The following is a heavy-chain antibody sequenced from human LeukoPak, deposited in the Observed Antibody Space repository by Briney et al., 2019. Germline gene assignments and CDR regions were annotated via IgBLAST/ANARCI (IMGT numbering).Heavy chain of an antibody. V-gene: IGHV1-2*02. CDR1: GYTFTGYY. CDR3: ARDRGSGRPGPLPYYYYKDV. Sequence: GASVKVSCKASGYTFTGYYMHWVRQAPGQGLEWMGWINPNSGGTNYAQKFQGRVTMTRDTSISTAYMELSRLRSDDTAVYYCARDRGSGRPGPLPYYYYKDVWGKGTTVTVSS. J-gene: IGHJ6*03. CDR2: INPNSGGT. D-gene: IGHD3-10*01.